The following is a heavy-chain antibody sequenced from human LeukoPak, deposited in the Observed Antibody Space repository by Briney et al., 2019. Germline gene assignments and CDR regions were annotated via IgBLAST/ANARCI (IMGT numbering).Heavy chain of an antibody. CDR1: GFSLSSYA. J-gene: IGHJ5*02. CDR2: IGAGGTDT. D-gene: IGHD1-1*01. V-gene: IGHV3-23*01. CDR3: AKDLPYNDGRCEFDL. Sequence: GGSLRLSCVGSGFSLSSYATSWVRHAPGKGLQWVAGIGAGGTDTYYADAVKRRFTISKDKSKNTLYLQMNSLRAEDTAVYHCAKDLPYNDGRCEFDLWGQGTLVTVSS.